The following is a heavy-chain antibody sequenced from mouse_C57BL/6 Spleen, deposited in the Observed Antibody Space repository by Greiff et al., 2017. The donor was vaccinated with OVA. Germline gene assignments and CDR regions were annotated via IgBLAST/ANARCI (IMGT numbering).Heavy chain of an antibody. CDR2: INPYNGGT. Sequence: EVQLQQSGPVLVKPGASVKMSCKASGYTFTDYYMNWVKQSHGKSLEWIGVINPYNGGTSYNQKFKGKATLTVDKSSSTAYMALNSLTSEDSAVYYCARVYYGSSYGYFDVWGTGTTVTVSS. CDR1: GYTFTDYY. J-gene: IGHJ1*03. V-gene: IGHV1-19*01. CDR3: ARVYYGSSYGYFDV. D-gene: IGHD1-1*01.